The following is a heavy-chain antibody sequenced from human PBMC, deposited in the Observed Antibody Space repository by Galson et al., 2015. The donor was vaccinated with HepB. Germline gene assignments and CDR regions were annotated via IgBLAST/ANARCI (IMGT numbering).Heavy chain of an antibody. V-gene: IGHV4-31*03. CDR1: GGSISSGGYY. J-gene: IGHJ6*02. CDR2: IYYSGST. Sequence: LSLTCTVSGGSISSGGYYWSWIRQHPGKGLEWIGYIYYSGSTYYNPSLKSRVTISVDTSKNQFSLKLSSVTAADTAVYYCARDNTDPRNNYGMDVWGQGTTVTVSS. CDR3: ARDNTDPRNNYGMDV.